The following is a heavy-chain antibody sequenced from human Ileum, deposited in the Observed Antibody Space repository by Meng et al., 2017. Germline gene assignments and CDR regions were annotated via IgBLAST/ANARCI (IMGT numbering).Heavy chain of an antibody. CDR1: GFSLRTSGMR. Sequence: SGPTLMKPTQTLTLTCTYSGFSLRTSGMRVSWIRQSPGKALEWLARIDWDDGRFYSTSLQTRVTISKDTSKNQVVLTLTDMDPVDTATYFCARTTAAGQGLFDYWGPGTLVTVSS. V-gene: IGHV2-70*04. J-gene: IGHJ4*02. CDR3: ARTTAAGQGLFDY. CDR2: IDWDDGR. D-gene: IGHD6-19*01.